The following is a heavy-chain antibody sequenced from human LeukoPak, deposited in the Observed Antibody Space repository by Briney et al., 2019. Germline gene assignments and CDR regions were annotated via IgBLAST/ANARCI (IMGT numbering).Heavy chain of an antibody. D-gene: IGHD1-26*01. Sequence: SETLSLTCTVSGDSSSSHYWSWIRQPPGKGLEWIGYIYYSGSTNYNPSLKSRVTISVDTSKNQFSLKLSSVTAADTAVYYCATHTPIKWDSGDAFDIWGQGTMVTVSS. CDR2: IYYSGST. CDR1: GDSSSSHY. V-gene: IGHV4-59*08. CDR3: ATHTPIKWDSGDAFDI. J-gene: IGHJ3*02.